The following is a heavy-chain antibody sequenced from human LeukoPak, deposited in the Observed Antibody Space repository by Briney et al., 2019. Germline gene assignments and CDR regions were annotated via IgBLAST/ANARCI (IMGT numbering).Heavy chain of an antibody. Sequence: GGSLRLSFAASGFTFSSYAMHWVRQAPGKGLEWVAVISYDGSNKYYADSVKGRFTISRDNSKNSLYLQMNSLRAEDTAVYYCARVDYGEAFDYWGQGTLVTVSS. V-gene: IGHV3-30-3*01. CDR2: ISYDGSNK. CDR1: GFTFSSYA. D-gene: IGHD4-17*01. J-gene: IGHJ4*02. CDR3: ARVDYGEAFDY.